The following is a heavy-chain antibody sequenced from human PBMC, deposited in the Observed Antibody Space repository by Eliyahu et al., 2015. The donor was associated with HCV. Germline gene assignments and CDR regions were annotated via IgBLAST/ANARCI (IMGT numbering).Heavy chain of an antibody. J-gene: IGHJ4*02. CDR1: GFTFSSYP. D-gene: IGHD1-26*01. CDR2: ISSNGGST. Sequence: EVQLVESGGGLVQPGGSLRLSCAASGFTFSSYPMPWVRQAPGKGLEYVSAISSNGGSTYYANSVKGRFTISRDNSKNTLYLQMGSLRAEDMAVYYCARDKAKWELYFDYWGQGTLVTVSS. V-gene: IGHV3-64*01. CDR3: ARDKAKWELYFDY.